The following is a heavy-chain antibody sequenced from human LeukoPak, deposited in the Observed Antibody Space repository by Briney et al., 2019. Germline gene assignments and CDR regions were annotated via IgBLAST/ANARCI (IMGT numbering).Heavy chain of an antibody. V-gene: IGHV3-23*01. CDR2: ISFSDGST. J-gene: IGHJ4*02. Sequence: GGSLRLSCAASGFTFSTYTMTWVRQAPGKGLEWVSSISFSDGSTYYADSVKGRFTISRDNSKNTLYLQMNSLRAEDTAVYYCAREALSHFDYWGQGTLVTVSS. CDR3: AREALSHFDY. CDR1: GFTFSTYT.